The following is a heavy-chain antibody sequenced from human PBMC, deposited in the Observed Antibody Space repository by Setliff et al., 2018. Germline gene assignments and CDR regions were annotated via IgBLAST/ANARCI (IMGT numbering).Heavy chain of an antibody. CDR3: AISTLSICSGGSCPNAFDV. J-gene: IGHJ3*01. CDR2: ISNYNDIT. D-gene: IGHD2-15*01. V-gene: IGHV1-18*01. Sequence: ASVKVSCTASTYIFNSYGISWVRQAPGHGLEWMGWISNYNDITNYAQRFQGRVTMTTDTSTSAAYMELRSLRSDDTAVYYCAISTLSICSGGSCPNAFDVWGRGTMGT. CDR1: TYIFNSYG.